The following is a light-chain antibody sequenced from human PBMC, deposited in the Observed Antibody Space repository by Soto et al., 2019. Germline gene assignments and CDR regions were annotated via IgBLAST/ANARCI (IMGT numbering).Light chain of an antibody. CDR2: KAS. Sequence: DIQMTQSPSTLSGSVGDRVTITCRASQTISSWLAWYQQKPGTAPQLLIYKASTLESGVPSRFSGSGSGTEFTLAISSLQPDDFATYYCQQYNTYSYTFGQGTKVDI. V-gene: IGKV1-5*03. J-gene: IGKJ2*01. CDR3: QQYNTYSYT. CDR1: QTISSW.